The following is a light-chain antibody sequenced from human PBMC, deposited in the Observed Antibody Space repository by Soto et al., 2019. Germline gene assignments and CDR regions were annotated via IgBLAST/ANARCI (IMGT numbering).Light chain of an antibody. J-gene: IGLJ2*01. CDR2: LNSDGSH. Sequence: QAVVTQSPSASASLGASVKLTCTLSSGHSNYAIAWHQQQSEKGPRYLMKLNSDGSHSKGDGIPDRFSGSSSGAERYLTISSLQSEDEADYYSQTWGSGIVVFGGGTKPTVL. CDR3: QTWGSGIVV. V-gene: IGLV4-69*01. CDR1: SGHSNYA.